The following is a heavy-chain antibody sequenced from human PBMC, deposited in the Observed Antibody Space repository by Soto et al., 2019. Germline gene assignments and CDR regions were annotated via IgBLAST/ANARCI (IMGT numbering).Heavy chain of an antibody. V-gene: IGHV3-23*01. D-gene: IGHD6-13*01. CDR3: AKGALGSSSWYDFDY. J-gene: IGHJ4*02. CDR1: GFTFNNYA. CDR2: ISGSGGST. Sequence: EVQLLESGGGLVQPGGSLRLSCAASGFTFNNYAMNWVRQAPGKGLEWDSSISGSGGSTYYADSVKGRFTISRDNSKNTLYLQMNSLRAEDTAVYYCAKGALGSSSWYDFDYWGQGTLVTVSS.